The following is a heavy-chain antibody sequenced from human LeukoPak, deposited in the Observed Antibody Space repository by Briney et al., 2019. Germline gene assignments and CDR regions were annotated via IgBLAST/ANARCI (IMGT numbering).Heavy chain of an antibody. CDR3: ARDLSLG. J-gene: IGHJ4*02. Sequence: GGSLRLSCAASGFTFNRYSMNWVRQAPGKGLEWVSSISSSSTYIYYADSVKGRFTISRDNAKNSLYLQVNSLRAEDTAVYYCARDLSLGRGQGTLVTVSS. CDR1: GFTFNRYS. CDR2: ISSSSTYI. D-gene: IGHD7-27*01. V-gene: IGHV3-21*06.